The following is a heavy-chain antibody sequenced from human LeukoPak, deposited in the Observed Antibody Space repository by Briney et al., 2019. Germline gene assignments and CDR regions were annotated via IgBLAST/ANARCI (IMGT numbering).Heavy chain of an antibody. CDR2: INWNSGGI. J-gene: IGHJ4*02. V-gene: IGHV3-9*01. Sequence: GRSLRLSCAVSGFTFDDYAMHWVRQAPGKGLEWVSGINWNSGGIGYADPVKGRFTISRDNAKNSLYLQMNSLGTEDTALYYCAKDGGDYGDFAYYFDNWGQGTLVTVSS. CDR3: AKDGGDYGDFAYYFDN. D-gene: IGHD4-17*01. CDR1: GFTFDDYA.